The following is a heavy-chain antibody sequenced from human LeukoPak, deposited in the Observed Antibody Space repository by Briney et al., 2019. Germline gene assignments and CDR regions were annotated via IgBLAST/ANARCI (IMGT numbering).Heavy chain of an antibody. CDR2: INPNSGGT. Sequence: ASVKVSCKASGYTFTGYYMHWVRQAPGQGLEWMGWINPNSGGTNYAQKFQGRVTMTRDTSISTAYMELSRLRSDDTAAYYCARSPGEGYDFWSGYYGRYFDYWGQGTLVTVSS. CDR3: ARSPGEGYDFWSGYYGRYFDY. J-gene: IGHJ4*02. D-gene: IGHD3-3*01. V-gene: IGHV1-2*02. CDR1: GYTFTGYY.